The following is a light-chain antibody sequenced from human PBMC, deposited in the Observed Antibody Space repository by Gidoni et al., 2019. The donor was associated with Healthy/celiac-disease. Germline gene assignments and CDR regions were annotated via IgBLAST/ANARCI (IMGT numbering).Light chain of an antibody. CDR1: QSVSSN. J-gene: IGKJ1*01. Sequence: QSVSSNLAWYQQKPGQAPRLLIYGASTRATGIPARFSGSGSGTEFTLTISSLQSEDFAVYYCQQYNNWPPWTFGQGTKVEIK. CDR2: GAS. CDR3: QQYNNWPPWT. V-gene: IGKV3-15*01.